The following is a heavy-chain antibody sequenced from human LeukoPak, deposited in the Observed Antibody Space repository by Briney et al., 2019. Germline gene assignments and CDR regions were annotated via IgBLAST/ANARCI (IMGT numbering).Heavy chain of an antibody. Sequence: GGSLRLSCAASGFTFSSYAMSWVRQAPGKGLEWVSAISGSGGSTYYAGSVKGRFTISRNNSKNTLYLQMNSLRAEDTAVYYCAKAIRRYYYGSGSWFDPWGQGTLVTVSS. CDR1: GFTFSSYA. CDR2: ISGSGGST. CDR3: AKAIRRYYYGSGSWFDP. J-gene: IGHJ5*02. V-gene: IGHV3-23*01. D-gene: IGHD3-10*01.